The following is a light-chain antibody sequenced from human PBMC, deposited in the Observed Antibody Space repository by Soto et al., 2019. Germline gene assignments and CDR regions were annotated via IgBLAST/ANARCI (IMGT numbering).Light chain of an antibody. V-gene: IGLV1-40*01. J-gene: IGLJ3*02. Sequence: QSVLTQPPSVSGAPGQRVTISCTGSSSNIGAGYDVHWYQQLPGTAPKLLIYGNSNRPSGVPVRFSGSKSGTSAFLAITGLQAEDEADYYCQSYDSSLSGLFGGGTKLTVL. CDR3: QSYDSSLSGL. CDR2: GNS. CDR1: SSNIGAGYD.